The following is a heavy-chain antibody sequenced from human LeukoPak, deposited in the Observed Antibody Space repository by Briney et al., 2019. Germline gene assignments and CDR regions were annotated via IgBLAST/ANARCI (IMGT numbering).Heavy chain of an antibody. J-gene: IGHJ6*02. V-gene: IGHV3-11*01. Sequence: PGGSLLLSCAASGFTFSDYNMNWVRPAPGKGLEWVSYITNGGSTIHHADSVKGRFTISRNNAKKTLYLQMNSLRAEDTAVYYCARSIGLTGGGVDVWGQGTTVTVSS. D-gene: IGHD3-9*01. CDR1: GFTFSDYN. CDR3: ARSIGLTGGGVDV. CDR2: ITNGGSTI.